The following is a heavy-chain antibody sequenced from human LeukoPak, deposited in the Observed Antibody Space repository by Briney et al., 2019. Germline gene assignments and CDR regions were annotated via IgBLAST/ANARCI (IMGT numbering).Heavy chain of an antibody. V-gene: IGHV3-30*03. Sequence: GGSLRLSCAASGFTFSSYGMHWVRQAPGKGLEWVAVISYDGGNKYYADSVKGRFTISRDNSKNTLYLQMNSLRAEDTAVYYCATDSSSSGEHDLRYWGQGTLVTVSS. CDR3: ATDSSSSGEHDLRY. J-gene: IGHJ4*02. CDR1: GFTFSSYG. D-gene: IGHD6-6*01. CDR2: ISYDGGNK.